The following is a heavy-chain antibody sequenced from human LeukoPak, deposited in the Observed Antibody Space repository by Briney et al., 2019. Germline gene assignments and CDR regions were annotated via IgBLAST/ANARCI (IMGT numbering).Heavy chain of an antibody. J-gene: IGHJ4*02. CDR3: ARGSPPRVYYDRSGYYSYYFDY. D-gene: IGHD3-22*01. Sequence: SVKVSCKASGGTFSSYAISWVRQAPGQGLEWMGGIIPIFGTANYAQKFQGRDTITADKSTSTAYMELSSLRSDDTALYYCARGSPPRVYYDRSGYYSYYFDYWGQGTLVTVSS. V-gene: IGHV1-69*06. CDR2: IIPIFGTA. CDR1: GGTFSSYA.